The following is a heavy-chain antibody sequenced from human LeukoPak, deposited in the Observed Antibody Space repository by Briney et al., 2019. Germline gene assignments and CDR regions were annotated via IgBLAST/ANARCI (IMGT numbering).Heavy chain of an antibody. CDR2: ITSNSYI. Sequence: KPGGSLRLSCAASGFTFSTYSMNWVRQAPGKGLEWVSSITSNSYIYYADSVRGRFTISRDNAKNSLYLQMNSLRAEDTAVYYCGRDFRSFDYWGQGTLVTVSS. V-gene: IGHV3-21*01. CDR3: GRDFRSFDY. J-gene: IGHJ4*02. CDR1: GFTFSTYS.